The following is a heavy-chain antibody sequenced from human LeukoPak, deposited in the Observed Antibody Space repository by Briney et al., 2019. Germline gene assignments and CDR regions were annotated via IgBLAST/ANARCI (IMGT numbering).Heavy chain of an antibody. D-gene: IGHD2-21*02. J-gene: IGHJ1*01. CDR3: TSLVVVTAIRNFQH. V-gene: IGHV3-15*01. Sequence: GGSLRLSCAASGFTFRNAWMSWVRQAPGKGLEWVGRIKSKTDGGTTDHAAPVKGRFTISRDDSKNTLYLQMNSLKTEDTAVYYCTSLVVVTAIRNFQHWGQGTLVTVSP. CDR2: IKSKTDGGTT. CDR1: GFTFRNAW.